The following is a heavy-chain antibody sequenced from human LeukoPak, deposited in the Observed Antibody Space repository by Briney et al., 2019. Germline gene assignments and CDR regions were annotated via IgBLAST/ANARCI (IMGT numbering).Heavy chain of an antibody. D-gene: IGHD3-22*01. CDR2: IYNSGSP. Sequence: KSSETLSLTCTVSGGSISSGGYYWSWIRQYPGKGLEWFGYIYNSGSPYYNPSLKRRVTMSAAASKNQFSLKLYSVTAADTAVYYCARGYYHDSNGYFWFDPWGQGTLVTVSS. J-gene: IGHJ5*02. V-gene: IGHV4-31*03. CDR3: ARGYYHDSNGYFWFDP. CDR1: GGSISSGGYY.